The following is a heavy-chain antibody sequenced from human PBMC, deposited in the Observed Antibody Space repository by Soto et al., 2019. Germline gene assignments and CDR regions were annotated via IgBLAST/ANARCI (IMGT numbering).Heavy chain of an antibody. D-gene: IGHD5-18*01. CDR2: IIPIFGTA. J-gene: IGHJ4*02. V-gene: IGHV1-69*05. Sequence: SVKVSCKASGGTFNNYVINWVRQAPGQGLEWMAGIIPIFGTADSVKGRFTVSRDNSKNTLYLQMNSLRVDDTAVYYCARDDWSYGVPIDYWGQGTLVTSPQ. CDR1: GGTFNNYV. CDR3: ARDDWSYGVPIDY.